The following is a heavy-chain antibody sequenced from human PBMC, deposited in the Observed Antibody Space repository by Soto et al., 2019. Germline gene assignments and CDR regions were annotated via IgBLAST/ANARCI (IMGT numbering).Heavy chain of an antibody. CDR1: GFTFSSYS. D-gene: IGHD2-15*01. J-gene: IGHJ6*03. CDR3: AKIALTYYYYMDV. Sequence: ESGGGLVQPGGSLRLSCAASGFTFSSYSMNWVRQAPGKGLEWVSYISSSSSTIYYADSVKGRFTISRDNAKNSLYLQMNSLRAEDTAVYYCAKIALTYYYYMDVWGKGTTVTVSS. CDR2: ISSSSSTI. V-gene: IGHV3-48*01.